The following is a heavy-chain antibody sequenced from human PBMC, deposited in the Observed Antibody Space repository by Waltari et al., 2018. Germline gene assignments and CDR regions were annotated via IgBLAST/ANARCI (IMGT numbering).Heavy chain of an antibody. J-gene: IGHJ5*02. CDR3: ARGGGATIIFRGWFDP. Sequence: QVQLQQWGAGLLKPSETLSLTCAVYGGSFSGYYWSWIRQPTGKGLEWIGEINHSGSTNYNPSLKSRVTISVDTSKNQFSLKLSSVTAADTAVYYCARGGGATIIFRGWFDPWGQGTLVTVSS. D-gene: IGHD3-22*01. CDR1: GGSFSGYY. V-gene: IGHV4-34*01. CDR2: INHSGST.